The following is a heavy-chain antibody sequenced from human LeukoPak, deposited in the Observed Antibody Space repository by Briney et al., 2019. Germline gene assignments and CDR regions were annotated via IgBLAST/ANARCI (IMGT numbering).Heavy chain of an antibody. D-gene: IGHD2-2*01. Sequence: SETLSLTCAVYGGSFIGFHWNWIRQPPGKGLEWIGDINHSGSTNYNPSLKSRVTISVDTSKNQFSLKLSSVTAADTAVYYCARGRLRRYCSSTSCYALDYWGQGTLVTVSS. CDR1: GGSFIGFH. V-gene: IGHV4-34*01. CDR3: ARGRLRRYCSSTSCYALDY. J-gene: IGHJ4*02. CDR2: INHSGST.